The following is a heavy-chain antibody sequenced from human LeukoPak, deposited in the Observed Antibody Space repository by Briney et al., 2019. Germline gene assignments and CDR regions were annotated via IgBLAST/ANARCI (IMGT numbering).Heavy chain of an antibody. CDR2: IYYTGSN. D-gene: IGHD6-13*01. V-gene: IGHV4-59*01. J-gene: IGHJ4*02. CDR1: GGSISSYY. CDR3: ARGGYSSTWYNFES. Sequence: ETLSLTCTVSGGSISSYYWSWVRQPPGKGLEWIGYIYYTGSNKYNPYLKSLVTISAVTSKNQDPLNLSSETAADKAVYYCARGGYSSTWYNFESWGQGTLVTVSS.